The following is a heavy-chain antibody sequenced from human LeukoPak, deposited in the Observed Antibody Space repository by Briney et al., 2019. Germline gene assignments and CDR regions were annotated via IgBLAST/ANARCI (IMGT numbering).Heavy chain of an antibody. V-gene: IGHV1-2*02. CDR3: ARAQSLTAPAGTFANS. CDR2: INPNSGGT. Sequence: GASVKVSCKASGYTFTGYYMHWVRQAPGQGLEWMGWINPNSGGTNYAQKFQGRVTMTRDTSISTAYMELSRLRSDDTAVYYCARAQSLTAPAGTFANSWGLGTLVTVSS. CDR1: GYTFTGYY. J-gene: IGHJ4*02. D-gene: IGHD6-13*01.